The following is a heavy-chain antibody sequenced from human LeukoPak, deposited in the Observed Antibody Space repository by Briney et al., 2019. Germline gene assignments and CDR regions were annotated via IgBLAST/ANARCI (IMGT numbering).Heavy chain of an antibody. CDR3: ARAPPRKVAAAGTRPPGSVYFDY. J-gene: IGHJ4*02. Sequence: MASETLSLTCTVSGGSMTNSYWGWIRQPPGKGLEWLGYIYFTGSTNSDPSLKSRVTISLDTSKNQLSLRLTSVTAADTAVYYCARAPPRKVAAAGTRPPGSVYFDYWGQGTLVTASS. D-gene: IGHD6-13*01. CDR1: GGSMTNSY. V-gene: IGHV4-59*12. CDR2: IYFTGST.